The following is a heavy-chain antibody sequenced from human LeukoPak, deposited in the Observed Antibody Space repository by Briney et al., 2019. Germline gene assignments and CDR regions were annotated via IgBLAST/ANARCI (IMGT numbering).Heavy chain of an antibody. V-gene: IGHV3-23*01. J-gene: IGHJ4*02. CDR3: AKDSGTYYKGFDY. Sequence: GGSLRLSCAASGFTFSSYAMSWVRQAAGKGLEWVSTISGSGGSTYYADSVKGRFTISRDNSKNTLYLQMNSLRAEDTAVYYCAKDSGTYYKGFDYWGQGTLVTVSS. D-gene: IGHD1-26*01. CDR1: GFTFSSYA. CDR2: ISGSGGST.